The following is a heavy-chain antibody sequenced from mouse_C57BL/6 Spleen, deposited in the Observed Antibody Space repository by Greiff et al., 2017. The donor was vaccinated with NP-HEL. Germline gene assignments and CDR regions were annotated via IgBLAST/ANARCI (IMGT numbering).Heavy chain of an antibody. Sequence: VQLQQSGAELAKPGASVKMSCKASGYTFTSYWITWVKQRPGQGLEWIGDIYPGSGSTNYNEKFKSKATLTVDTSSSTAYMQLSSLTSEDSAVYYCARSEDYGSSYGYFDVWGTGTTVTVSS. V-gene: IGHV1-55*01. D-gene: IGHD1-1*01. CDR3: ARSEDYGSSYGYFDV. CDR2: IYPGSGST. J-gene: IGHJ1*03. CDR1: GYTFTSYW.